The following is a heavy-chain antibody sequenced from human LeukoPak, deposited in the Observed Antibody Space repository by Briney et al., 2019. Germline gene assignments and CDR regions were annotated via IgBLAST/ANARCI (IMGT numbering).Heavy chain of an antibody. CDR2: ISAYNGNT. V-gene: IGHV1-18*01. Sequence: ASVKVSCKASGYTFTSYGISWVRQAPGQGLEWMGWISAYNGNTNYAQKLQGRVTMTTDTSTSTAYMELRSLRSDDTAVYYCARGPCYDILTGYVFDYYYYYMDVWGKGTTVTISS. CDR3: ARGPCYDILTGYVFDYYYYYMDV. CDR1: GYTFTSYG. D-gene: IGHD3-9*01. J-gene: IGHJ6*03.